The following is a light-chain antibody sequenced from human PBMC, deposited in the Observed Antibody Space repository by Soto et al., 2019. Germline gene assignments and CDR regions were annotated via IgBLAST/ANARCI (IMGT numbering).Light chain of an antibody. CDR3: QVWDSSSDVV. CDR2: YDS. Sequence: SYELTQPPSVSVAPGKTARITCGGNNIGSKSVHWYQQKPGQAPVLVIYYDSDRPSGIPERFSGSNSGNTATLTISRVEAGDEADDYCQVWDSSSDVVFGGGTKLTVL. J-gene: IGLJ2*01. CDR1: NIGSKS. V-gene: IGLV3-21*04.